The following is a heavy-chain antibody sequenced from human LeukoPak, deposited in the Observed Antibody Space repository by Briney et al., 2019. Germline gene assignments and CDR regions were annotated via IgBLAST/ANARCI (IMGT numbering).Heavy chain of an antibody. CDR3: ARDRGWIQHDI. D-gene: IGHD5-18*01. J-gene: IGHJ3*02. CDR2: IKGDGSAK. V-gene: IGHV3-7*01. Sequence: GGSLRLSCAASGFAFSDSWMTWIRQAPGKGLEWVAFIKGDGSAKKYVDSVEGRFTISRDNAKNSLFLQMNSLRAEDTAVYYCARDRGWIQHDIWGQGTMVTVSS. CDR1: GFAFSDSW.